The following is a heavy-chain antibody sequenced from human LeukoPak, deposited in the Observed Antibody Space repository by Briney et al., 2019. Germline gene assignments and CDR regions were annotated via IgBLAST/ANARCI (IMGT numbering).Heavy chain of an antibody. CDR2: INHSGST. CDR3: ARDLNDYSNYQFDY. CDR1: GGSFSGYY. Sequence: PSETLSLTCAVYGGSFSGYYWSWIRQPPGKGLEWIGEINHSGSTNYNPSLKSRVTISVDASKNQFSLKLSSVTAADTAVYYCARDLNDYSNYQFDYWGQGTLVTVSS. V-gene: IGHV4-34*01. D-gene: IGHD4-11*01. J-gene: IGHJ4*02.